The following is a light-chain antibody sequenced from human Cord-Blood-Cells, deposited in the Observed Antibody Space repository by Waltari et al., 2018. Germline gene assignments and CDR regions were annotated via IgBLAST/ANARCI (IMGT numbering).Light chain of an antibody. CDR1: SSDAGGYNY. CDR2: EVS. CDR3: SSYAGSNNLV. V-gene: IGLV2-8*01. J-gene: IGLJ3*02. Sequence: QSALTQPPSASGSPGQSVTISCTGTSSDAGGYNYVSWYQQHPGKAPKLMSLEVSKRPSGVPYRFSGSKSGNTASLTVSGLQAEDEADYYCSSYAGSNNLVFGGGTKLTVL.